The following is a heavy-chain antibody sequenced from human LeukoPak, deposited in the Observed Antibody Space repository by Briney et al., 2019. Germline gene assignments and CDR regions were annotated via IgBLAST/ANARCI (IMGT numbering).Heavy chain of an antibody. CDR1: GFTFSSYA. D-gene: IGHD1-26*01. J-gene: IGHJ4*02. CDR3: AKGMGVGGASLFDY. CDR2: ISDSDDTT. V-gene: IGHV3-23*01. Sequence: GGSLRLSCAASGFTFSSYAMSWVRQAPGKGLEWVSTISDSDDTTYYADSVKGRFTISRDNSKNTLYLQMNSLRAEDTAVYYCAKGMGVGGASLFDYWGQGTLVTVSS.